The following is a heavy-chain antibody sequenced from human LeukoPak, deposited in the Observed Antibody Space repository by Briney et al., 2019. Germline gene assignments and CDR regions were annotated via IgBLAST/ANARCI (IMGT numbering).Heavy chain of an antibody. CDR2: IYSGGST. V-gene: IGHV3-53*01. CDR3: ARDSDSGAFDI. Sequence: TGGSLRLSCAASGFTFSFYAMSWVRQAPGKGLEWVSVIYSGGSTYYADSVRGRFTISRDKSKNTLYFQMNSLRAEDTAVYYCARDSDSGAFDIWGQGTMVTVSS. D-gene: IGHD4/OR15-4a*01. CDR1: GFTFSFYA. J-gene: IGHJ3*02.